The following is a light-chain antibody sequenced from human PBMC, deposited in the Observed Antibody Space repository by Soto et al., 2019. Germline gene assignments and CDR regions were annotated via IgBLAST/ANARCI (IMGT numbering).Light chain of an antibody. V-gene: IGKV3-20*01. CDR1: QSVSSSY. CDR2: GAS. Sequence: EIVLTQSPGTLSLSPGERATVSCRASQSVSSSYLAWYQQKPGQAPRLLIYGASSRATGIPDRFSGSGSGTDFTLSISRLEPEDFAVCYCQQYGASPLYSFGQGTKLEIK. CDR3: QQYGASPLYS. J-gene: IGKJ2*03.